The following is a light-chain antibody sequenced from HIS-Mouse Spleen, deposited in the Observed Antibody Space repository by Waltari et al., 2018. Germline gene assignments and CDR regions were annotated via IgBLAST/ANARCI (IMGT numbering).Light chain of an antibody. CDR3: AAWDDSLSGPV. J-gene: IGLJ3*02. CDR2: RNN. V-gene: IGLV1-47*01. CDR1: SSTIGRNC. Sequence: VLTQPPSASGTPGQTGTLTCSGVSSTIGRNCVYRYQQLPGTAPKLLIYRNNQRPSGVPDRFSGSKSGTSASLAISGLRSEDEADYYCAAWDDSLSGPVFGGGTKLTVL.